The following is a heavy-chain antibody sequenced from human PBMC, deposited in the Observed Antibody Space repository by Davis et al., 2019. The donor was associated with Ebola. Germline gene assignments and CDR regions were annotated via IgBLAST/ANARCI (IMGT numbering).Heavy chain of an antibody. V-gene: IGHV3-23*01. Sequence: GESLKISCAASGFTFRNYGMNWVRQAPGKGLEWVSTISGGGVTADYTDSVRGRFTISRDNSKNTLYLQMNSLRVEDTAVYYCAKGGSGWPSDYSYGMGVWGKGTTVTVSS. J-gene: IGHJ6*04. CDR2: ISGGGVTA. D-gene: IGHD6-19*01. CDR3: AKGGSGWPSDYSYGMGV. CDR1: GFTFRNYG.